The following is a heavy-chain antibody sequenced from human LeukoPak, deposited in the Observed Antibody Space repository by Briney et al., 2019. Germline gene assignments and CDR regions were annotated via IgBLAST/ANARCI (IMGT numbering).Heavy chain of an antibody. J-gene: IGHJ4*02. V-gene: IGHV5-51*01. Sequence: GESLKISCKGSGYSFTSYWIGWVRQMPGKGLEWMGIIYPGDSDTRYSPSFQGQVTISAGKSISTAYLQWSSLKASDTAMYYCARQGILTGYQFDYWGQGTLVTVSS. CDR3: ARQGILTGYQFDY. CDR2: IYPGDSDT. D-gene: IGHD3-9*01. CDR1: GYSFTSYW.